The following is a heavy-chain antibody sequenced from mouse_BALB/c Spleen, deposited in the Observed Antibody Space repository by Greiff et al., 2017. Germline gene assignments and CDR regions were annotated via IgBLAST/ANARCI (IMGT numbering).Heavy chain of an antibody. D-gene: IGHD2-4*01. V-gene: IGHV1-20*02. CDR2: INPYNGDT. CDR3: ARSMITDAMDY. J-gene: IGHJ4*01. Sequence: EVQLKESGPELVKPGASVKISCKASGYSFTGYFMNWVMQSHGKSLEWIGRINPYNGDTFYNQKFKGKATLTVDKSSSTAHMELRSLASEDSAVYYCARSMITDAMDYWGQGTSVTVSS. CDR1: GYSFTGYF.